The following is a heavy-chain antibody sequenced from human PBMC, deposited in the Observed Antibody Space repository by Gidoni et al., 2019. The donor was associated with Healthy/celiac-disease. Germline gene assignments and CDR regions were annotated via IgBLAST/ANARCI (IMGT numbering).Heavy chain of an antibody. CDR1: GSTFSSYS. Sequence: EVQLVESGGGLVQPGGSLRLACAASGSTFSSYSLNWVRQAPGKGLEGVSYMSSSSSTIYYADSVKGRFTISRDNAKNSLYLQMNSLRDEDTAVYYCAREEDYYYDSSVLDYWGQGTLVTVSS. V-gene: IGHV3-48*02. CDR2: MSSSSSTI. J-gene: IGHJ4*02. D-gene: IGHD3-22*01. CDR3: AREEDYYYDSSVLDY.